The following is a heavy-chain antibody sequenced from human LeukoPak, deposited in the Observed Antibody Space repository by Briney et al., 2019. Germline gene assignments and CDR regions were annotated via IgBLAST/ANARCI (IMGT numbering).Heavy chain of an antibody. CDR3: ARGTGIAVAGKCHFDY. CDR1: GGSFSGYY. J-gene: IGHJ4*02. V-gene: IGHV4-34*01. Sequence: PSETLSLICAVYGGSFSGYYWSWIRQPPGKGLEWIGEINHSGSTNYNPSLKSRVTISVDTSKNQFSLKLSSVTAADTAVYYCARGTGIAVAGKCHFDYWGQGTLVTVSS. D-gene: IGHD6-19*01. CDR2: INHSGST.